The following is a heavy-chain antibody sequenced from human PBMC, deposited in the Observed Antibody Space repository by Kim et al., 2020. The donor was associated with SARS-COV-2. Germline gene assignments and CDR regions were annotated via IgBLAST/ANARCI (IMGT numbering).Heavy chain of an antibody. CDR1: GYTFTSYY. D-gene: IGHD6-13*01. V-gene: IGHV1-46*01. CDR2: INPSGGST. Sequence: ASVKVSCKASGYTFTSYYMHWVRQAPGQGLEWMGIINPSGGSTSYAQKFQGRVTMTRHTSTSTAYMELSRLTTEDTALYYCATQSGQHLARRFYPWGQ. J-gene: IGHJ5*02. CDR3: ATQSGQHLARRFYP.